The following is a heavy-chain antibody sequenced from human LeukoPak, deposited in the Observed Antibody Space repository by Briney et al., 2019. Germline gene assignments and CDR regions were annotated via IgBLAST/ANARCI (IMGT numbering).Heavy chain of an antibody. CDR3: TTHDILAGYYTGGFDY. D-gene: IGHD3-9*01. CDR2: DGGTT. Sequence: DGGTTDYAPPVKATFTISSDASKNTLYLQMNSLKTEDTAVYYCTTHDILAGYYTGGFDYWGQGTLVTVSS. J-gene: IGHJ4*02. V-gene: IGHV3-15*01.